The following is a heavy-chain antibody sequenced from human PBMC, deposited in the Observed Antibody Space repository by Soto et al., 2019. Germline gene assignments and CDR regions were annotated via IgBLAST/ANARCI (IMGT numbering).Heavy chain of an antibody. CDR2: IVVGSGNT. J-gene: IGHJ6*02. CDR3: AADPPGTTSYYYYGMDV. V-gene: IGHV1-58*01. D-gene: IGHD1-7*01. CDR1: GFTFTSSA. Sequence: SVKVSCKASGFTFTSSAVQWVRQARGQRLEWIGWIVVGSGNTNYAQKFQERVTITRDMSTSTAYMGLSSLRSEDTAVYYCAADPPGTTSYYYYGMDVWGQGTTVTVSS.